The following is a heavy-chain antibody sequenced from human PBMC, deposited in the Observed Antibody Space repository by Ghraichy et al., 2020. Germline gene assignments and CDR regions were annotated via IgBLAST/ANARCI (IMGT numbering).Heavy chain of an antibody. CDR3: ARAGWTIGALSAYDI. J-gene: IGHJ3*02. V-gene: IGHV4-61*01. CDR2: FYYTGST. D-gene: IGHD3/OR15-3a*01. CDR1: GASVSSGSYF. Sequence: SETLSLTCTVSGASVSSGSYFWSWIRQPPGKGLEWIGYFYYTGSTNYNPSLKSRVTISVDTSKNQFSLNLSSVTAADTAVYYCARAGWTIGALSAYDIWGQGTMVTVSS.